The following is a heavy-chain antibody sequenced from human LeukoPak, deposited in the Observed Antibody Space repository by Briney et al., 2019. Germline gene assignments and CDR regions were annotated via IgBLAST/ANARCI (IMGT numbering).Heavy chain of an antibody. Sequence: GGSLTLSCAVSGLTFNSYAMSWLRQATGKGVEWVSGFTGSSTWTYYADSVKGRFTISRDNSKNTLQLQMHSLRAEDTAIYYCARELVSLGTGYFDLWGRGTLVTVSS. D-gene: IGHD7-27*01. CDR2: FTGSSTWT. CDR1: GLTFNSYA. CDR3: ARELVSLGTGYFDL. V-gene: IGHV3-23*01. J-gene: IGHJ2*01.